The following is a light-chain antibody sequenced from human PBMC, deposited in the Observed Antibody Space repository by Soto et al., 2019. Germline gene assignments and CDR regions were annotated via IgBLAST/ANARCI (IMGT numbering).Light chain of an antibody. CDR3: SSYTSSSTLDYV. J-gene: IGLJ1*01. V-gene: IGLV2-14*01. CDR1: SSDVGGYNY. CDR2: EVS. Sequence: QSALTQPASVSGSPGQSITISCTGTSSDVGGYNYVSWHQQHPGKAPKVLIYEVSDRPSGVSDRFSGSKSGNTASLTISGLQAEDEADYCCSSYTSSSTLDYVFGTGTKLTVL.